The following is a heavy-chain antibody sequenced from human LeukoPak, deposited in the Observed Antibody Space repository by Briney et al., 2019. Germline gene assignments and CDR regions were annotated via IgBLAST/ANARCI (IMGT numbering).Heavy chain of an antibody. Sequence: GGSLRLSCAASGFTFSNYAMSWVRQAPGKGLEWVSAISGSGYSTYYADSVKGRFTISRDNAKNSLHLQMNSLRAEDTAVYYCARGVYANNYYFDCWGQGTLATVSS. CDR3: ARGVYANNYYFDC. J-gene: IGHJ4*02. V-gene: IGHV3-23*01. CDR2: ISGSGYST. CDR1: GFTFSNYA. D-gene: IGHD1-1*01.